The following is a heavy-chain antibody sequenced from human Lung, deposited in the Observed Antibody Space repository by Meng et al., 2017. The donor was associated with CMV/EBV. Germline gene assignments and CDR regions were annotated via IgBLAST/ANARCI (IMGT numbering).Heavy chain of an antibody. Sequence: GFTLSSNYLNWVRQAPGKGLEWVSVLYAGGRAYYAGSVKGRFTISRDNSKNTLYLQMNDLRAEDTALYYCARADGSSGYSYLIDYWGQGTLVTVSS. V-gene: IGHV3-53*01. CDR2: LYAGGRA. D-gene: IGHD3-22*01. CDR1: GFTLSSNY. CDR3: ARADGSSGYSYLIDY. J-gene: IGHJ4*02.